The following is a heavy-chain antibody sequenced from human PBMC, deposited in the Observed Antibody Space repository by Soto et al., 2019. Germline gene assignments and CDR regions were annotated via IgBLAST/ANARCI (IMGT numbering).Heavy chain of an antibody. Sequence: GASVKVSCKASEYTFAIFALHWVRQAPGQRLEWMGWIIAGNGNTKYSQNFQGRVTITRDTSASTAYMELSSLRSEDTALYYCATTPGSSTWYAPYYFDHWGQGTLVTVSS. CDR1: EYTFAIFA. CDR2: IIAGNGNT. CDR3: ATTPGSSTWYAPYYFDH. V-gene: IGHV1-3*01. D-gene: IGHD6-13*01. J-gene: IGHJ4*02.